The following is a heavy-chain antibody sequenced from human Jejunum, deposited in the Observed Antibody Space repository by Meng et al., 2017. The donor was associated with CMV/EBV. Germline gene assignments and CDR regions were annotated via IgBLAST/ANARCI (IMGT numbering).Heavy chain of an antibody. Sequence: QVQLQESGPGVVKPSETLSLACTVSGGSFTTYYWSWIRQRAGKGLEWIGRIITSGSTNYNPSLRSRVIMSVDTSKNQFFLKLRSVTAADTAVHFCAKGYGNSFEYWGQGSLVTVSS. CDR2: IITSGST. J-gene: IGHJ4*02. D-gene: IGHD3-16*01. CDR3: AKGYGNSFEY. CDR1: GGSFTTYY. V-gene: IGHV4-4*07.